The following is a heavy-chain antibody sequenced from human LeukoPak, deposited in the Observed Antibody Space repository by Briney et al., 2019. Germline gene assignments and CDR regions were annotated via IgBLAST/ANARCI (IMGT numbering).Heavy chain of an antibody. CDR1: GFTFSSYG. Sequence: GGSLRLSCAASGFTFSSYGMHWVRQAPGKGLEWVAVISYDGSNKYYADSVKGRFTISRDNSKNTLYLQMNSLRAEDTAVYYCAKDGQTWSNYFDYWGQGTLVTVSS. J-gene: IGHJ4*02. V-gene: IGHV3-30*18. CDR3: AKDGQTWSNYFDY. CDR2: ISYDGSNK.